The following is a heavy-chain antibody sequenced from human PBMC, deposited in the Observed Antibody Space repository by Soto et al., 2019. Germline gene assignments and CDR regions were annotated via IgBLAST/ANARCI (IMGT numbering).Heavy chain of an antibody. Sequence: PSETLSLTCTVSGGSISSSNNYWGWIRQPPGKGPEWIGNFFYGGSTYYNPSLKSRVTMSADTSKNQFSLKLSSVTAADTAVYYCARGGREKWELHWGQGTLVTVS. D-gene: IGHD1-26*01. CDR1: GGSISSSNNY. J-gene: IGHJ4*02. CDR3: ARGGREKWELH. CDR2: FFYGGST. V-gene: IGHV4-39*07.